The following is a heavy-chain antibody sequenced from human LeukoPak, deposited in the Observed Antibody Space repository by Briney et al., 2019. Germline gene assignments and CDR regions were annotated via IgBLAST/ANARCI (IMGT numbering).Heavy chain of an antibody. V-gene: IGHV3-53*01. CDR1: GFTVSSNY. Sequence: PGGSLRLSCAASGFTVSSNYMSWVRQAPGKGLEWVSVIYSGGSTYYADSVKGRFTISRDNSKNTLYLQMNSLRAEDTAVYYCARAPSYGGKGFDYWGQGTLVTVSS. CDR3: ARAPSYGGKGFDY. J-gene: IGHJ4*02. CDR2: IYSGGST. D-gene: IGHD4-23*01.